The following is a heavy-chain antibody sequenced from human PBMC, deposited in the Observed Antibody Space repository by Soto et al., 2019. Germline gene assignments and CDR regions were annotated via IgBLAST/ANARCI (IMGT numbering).Heavy chain of an antibody. J-gene: IGHJ4*02. CDR2: IIPMFDTP. CDR1: GGTFSSDS. Sequence: QVQLVQSGAEVKKPGSSVKVSCKASGGTFSSDSFSWVRQAPGQGLEWMGGIIPMFDTPIYAQKFQDRVTITETKPTSTDNMQLSTLRSGDTAVYYCARAGGLARDFNYWGQGSLVTVSS. CDR3: ARAGGLARDFNY. V-gene: IGHV1-69*14. D-gene: IGHD2-15*01.